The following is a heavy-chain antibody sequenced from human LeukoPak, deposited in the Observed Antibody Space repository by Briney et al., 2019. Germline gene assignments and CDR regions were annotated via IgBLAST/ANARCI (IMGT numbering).Heavy chain of an antibody. CDR2: TNQDGSRE. CDR1: GFTFSSYW. CDR3: ARDGGWTFDP. J-gene: IGHJ5*02. D-gene: IGHD6-19*01. Sequence: PGGSLRLSCAASGFTFSSYWMSWVRRAPGKGLEWVANTNQDGSREKYADSVRGRFTVSRDNAKNSVYLQMNSLGVEDTAIYYCARDGGWTFDPWGQGTLVTVSS. V-gene: IGHV3-7*01.